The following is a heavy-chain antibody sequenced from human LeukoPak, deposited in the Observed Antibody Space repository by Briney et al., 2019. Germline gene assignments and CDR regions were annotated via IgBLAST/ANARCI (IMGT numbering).Heavy chain of an antibody. CDR2: IIPIFGTA. D-gene: IGHD3-9*01. CDR3: ARGWSGDDILYYFDY. V-gene: IGHV1-69*01. CDR1: GGTFSSYA. Sequence: SVKVSRKASGGTFSSYAISWARQAPGQGLEWMGGIIPIFGTANYAQKFQGRVTITADESTSTAYMELSSLRSEDTAVYYCARGWSGDDILYYFDYWGQGTLVTVSS. J-gene: IGHJ4*02.